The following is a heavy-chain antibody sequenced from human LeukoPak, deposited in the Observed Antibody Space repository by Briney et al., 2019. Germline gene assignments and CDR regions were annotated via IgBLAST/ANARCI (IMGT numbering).Heavy chain of an antibody. J-gene: IGHJ4*02. V-gene: IGHV3-30*18. CDR1: GFTFSSYG. CDR2: ISYDGSNK. D-gene: IGHD4-17*01. CDR3: AKGTYGDELPVDY. Sequence: QPGGSLRLSCAASGFTFSSYGMPWVRQAPGKGLEWVAVISYDGSNKYYADSVKGRFTISRDNSKNTLYLQMNSLRAEDTALYYCAKGTYGDELPVDYWGQGTLVTVSS.